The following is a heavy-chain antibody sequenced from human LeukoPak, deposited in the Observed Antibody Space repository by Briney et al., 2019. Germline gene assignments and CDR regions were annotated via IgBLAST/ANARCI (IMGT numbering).Heavy chain of an antibody. CDR2: IYSGGST. CDR3: ARESVDYYYYYYGMDV. Sequence: GGSLRLSCAASGFTVSSNYMSWVRQAPGKGLEWVSVIYSGGSTYNADSVKGRFTISRDNSKNTLYLQMNSLRAEDTAVYYCARESVDYYYYYYGMDVWGQGTTVTVSS. CDR1: GFTVSSNY. V-gene: IGHV3-66*01. D-gene: IGHD2-15*01. J-gene: IGHJ6*02.